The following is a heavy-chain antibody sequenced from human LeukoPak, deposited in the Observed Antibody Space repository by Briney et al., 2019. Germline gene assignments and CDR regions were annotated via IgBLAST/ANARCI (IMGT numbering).Heavy chain of an antibody. J-gene: IGHJ1*01. D-gene: IGHD3-22*01. CDR2: IYYSGST. Sequence: SETLSLTCTVSGGSISGYYWSWIRQPPGKGLEWIAYIYYSGSTNYNPSLKSRVTISVDRSKNQCSLKVNSVTAADTAVYYCARGQFYHVSTGYSDWGQGTLVTVSS. CDR1: GGSISGYY. CDR3: ARGQFYHVSTGYSD. V-gene: IGHV4-59*01.